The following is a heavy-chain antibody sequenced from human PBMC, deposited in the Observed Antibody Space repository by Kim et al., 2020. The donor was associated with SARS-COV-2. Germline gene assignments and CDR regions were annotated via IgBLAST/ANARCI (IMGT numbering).Heavy chain of an antibody. D-gene: IGHD3-10*01. J-gene: IGHJ4*02. V-gene: IGHV3-13*04. CDR3: ARELNYYGSGGFDY. CDR1: GFTFSSYD. CDR2: IGTAGDT. Sequence: GGSLRLSCAASGFTFSSYDMHWVRQATGKGLEWVSAIGTAGDTYYPGSVKGRFTISRENAKNSLYLQMNSLRAGDTAVYYCARELNYYGSGGFDYWGQGTLVTVSS.